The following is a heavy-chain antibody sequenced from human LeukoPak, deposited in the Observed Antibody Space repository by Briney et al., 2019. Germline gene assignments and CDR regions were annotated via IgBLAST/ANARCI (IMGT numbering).Heavy chain of an antibody. Sequence: SVQVSCQVSGYTLTELSMHWVRQAPGKGLEWMGGFDPEDGETIYAQKFQGRVTMTEDTSTDTAYMELSSLRSEDTAVYYCATLVAGQGVCYELEVCWFDPWGQGTLVTVSS. CDR2: FDPEDGET. J-gene: IGHJ5*02. V-gene: IGHV1-24*01. D-gene: IGHD2-8*01. CDR1: GYTLTELS. CDR3: ATLVAGQGVCYELEVCWFDP.